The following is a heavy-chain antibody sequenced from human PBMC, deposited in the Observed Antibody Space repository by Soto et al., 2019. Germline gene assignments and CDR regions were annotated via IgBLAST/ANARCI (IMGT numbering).Heavy chain of an antibody. J-gene: IGHJ6*02. CDR3: ARFDIVVVPAAITSGMDV. Sequence: GRSLRLSCAASGFTFSSYAMHWVRQAPGKGLEWVAVISYDGSNKYYADSVKGRFTISRDNSKNTLYLQMNSLRAEDTAVYYYARFDIVVVPAAITSGMDVLGQGTTVTVSS. D-gene: IGHD2-2*01. CDR2: ISYDGSNK. V-gene: IGHV3-30-3*01. CDR1: GFTFSSYA.